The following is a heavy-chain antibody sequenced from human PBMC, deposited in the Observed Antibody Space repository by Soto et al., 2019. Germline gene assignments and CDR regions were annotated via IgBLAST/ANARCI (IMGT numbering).Heavy chain of an antibody. CDR1: GYTFTRCA. J-gene: IGHJ4*02. Sequence: ASVKLSCEACGYTFTRCARRWVRQAPGQRPEWMGWINAGIGDIEYSEKFQGRVSITRDTSASTAYMELSSLRSDDTAVYYCTRSAVRPSGGLIGPFDYWGQGTVVTVSS. D-gene: IGHD3-16*02. CDR2: INAGIGDI. CDR3: TRSAVRPSGGLIGPFDY. V-gene: IGHV1-3*01.